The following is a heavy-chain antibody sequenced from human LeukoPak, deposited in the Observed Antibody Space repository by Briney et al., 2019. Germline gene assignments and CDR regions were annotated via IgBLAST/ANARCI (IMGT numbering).Heavy chain of an antibody. CDR1: GGSISGSY. CDR3: ARGIESYGDYGY. Sequence: SETLSLTCTVSGGSISGSYWSWIRQPPGKGLEWIAYMYNSGSTNYNPSLKSRVTISIDTSKNQFSLKLSSLTAADTAVYYCARGIESYGDYGYWGQGILVTVSS. D-gene: IGHD4-17*01. CDR2: MYNSGST. J-gene: IGHJ4*02. V-gene: IGHV4-59*01.